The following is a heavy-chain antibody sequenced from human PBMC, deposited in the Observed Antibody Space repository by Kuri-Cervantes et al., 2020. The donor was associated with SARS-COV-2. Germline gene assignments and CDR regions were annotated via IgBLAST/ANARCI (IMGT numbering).Heavy chain of an antibody. Sequence: ASVKVTCSASGYTFTGYYTHWARQAPGQGLEWMGRINPNSGGTNYAQKFQGWVTMTRDTSISTAYMELSRLRADDTAVYYCARDRYYSKVYYGMDVWGQGTTVTVSS. CDR2: INPNSGGT. J-gene: IGHJ6*02. V-gene: IGHV1-2*04. D-gene: IGHD4-11*01. CDR1: GYTFTGYY. CDR3: ARDRYYSKVYYGMDV.